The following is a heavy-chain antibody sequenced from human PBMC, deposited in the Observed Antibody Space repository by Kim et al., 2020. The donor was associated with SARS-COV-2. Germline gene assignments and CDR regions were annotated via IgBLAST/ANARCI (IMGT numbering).Heavy chain of an antibody. V-gene: IGHV4-38-2*02. D-gene: IGHD3-16*01. CDR2: IYHSRST. Sequence: SETLSLTCTVSGYSISSGYYWGWIRQPPGKGLEWIGRIYHSRSTYYNPSLKSRVTISVDTSKNQFSLKLSSVTAADTAVYYCARDLLGWFDPWGQGTLVTVSS. J-gene: IGHJ5*02. CDR3: ARDLLGWFDP. CDR1: GYSISSGYY.